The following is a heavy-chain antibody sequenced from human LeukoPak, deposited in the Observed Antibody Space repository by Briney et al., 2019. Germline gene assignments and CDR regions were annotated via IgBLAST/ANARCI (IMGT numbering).Heavy chain of an antibody. Sequence: ASVKVSCKASGYTFTGCYMHWVRQAPGQGLEWMGWINPNSGGTNYAQKFQGRVTMTRGTSISTACMELSRLRSDDTAVYYCARGVLYYDSSGYDYFDYWGQGTLVTVSS. V-gene: IGHV1-2*02. CDR1: GYTFTGCY. CDR3: ARGVLYYDSSGYDYFDY. CDR2: INPNSGGT. D-gene: IGHD3-22*01. J-gene: IGHJ4*02.